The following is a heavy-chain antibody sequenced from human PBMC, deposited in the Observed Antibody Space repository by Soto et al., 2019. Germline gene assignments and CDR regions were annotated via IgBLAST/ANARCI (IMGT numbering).Heavy chain of an antibody. CDR3: ARDASGATGWFDP. CDR1: GGTFSSYA. D-gene: IGHD3-10*01. V-gene: IGHV1-69*13. CDR2: IIPIFGTA. J-gene: IGHJ5*02. Sequence: GASVKVSCKASGGTFSSYAISWVRQAPGQGLEWMGGIIPIFGTANYAQKFQGRVTITADESTSTAYMELSSLRSEDTAVYYCARDASGATGWFDPWGQGTLVTVSS.